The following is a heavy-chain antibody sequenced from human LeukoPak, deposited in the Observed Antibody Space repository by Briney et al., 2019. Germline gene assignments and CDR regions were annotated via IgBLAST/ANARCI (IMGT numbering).Heavy chain of an antibody. CDR2: ISSNGGST. CDR3: ARLTENNY. D-gene: IGHD1-14*01. CDR1: GFTFRSYA. J-gene: IGHJ4*02. Sequence: GGSLRLSCAASGFTFRSYAMHWVRQAPGKGLEYVSAISSNGGSTYYANSVKGRFTISRDNSKNTLYLQMGSLRAEDMAVYYCARLTENNYWGQGTLVTVSS. V-gene: IGHV3-64*01.